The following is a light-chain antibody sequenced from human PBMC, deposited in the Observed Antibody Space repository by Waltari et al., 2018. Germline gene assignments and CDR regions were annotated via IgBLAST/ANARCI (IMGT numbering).Light chain of an antibody. CDR2: KAS. Sequence: DLQMTQSPSTLSASVRDRVTITCRASQNINSWLAWYQQKPGKAPKLLIYKASSLESGVPSRFSGSGSGTEFTLTITSLQPDDFATYFCQHYNNYSPWTFGQGTKVEVK. CDR1: QNINSW. V-gene: IGKV1-5*03. CDR3: QHYNNYSPWT. J-gene: IGKJ1*01.